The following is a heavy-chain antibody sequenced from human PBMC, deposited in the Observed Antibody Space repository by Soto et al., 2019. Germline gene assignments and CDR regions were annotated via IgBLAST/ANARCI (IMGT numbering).Heavy chain of an antibody. D-gene: IGHD6-19*01. J-gene: IGHJ4*02. V-gene: IGHV1-69*06. CDR2: IIPFFGTA. CDR1: GGTFSSYA. Sequence: SVKVSCKASGGTFSSYAISWVRQAPGQGLEWMGGIIPFFGTANYAQKFQGRVTITADKSTSTAYMELSSLRSEDTAVYYCARELETGQWLVPFDYWGQGTLVTVSS. CDR3: ARELETGQWLVPFDY.